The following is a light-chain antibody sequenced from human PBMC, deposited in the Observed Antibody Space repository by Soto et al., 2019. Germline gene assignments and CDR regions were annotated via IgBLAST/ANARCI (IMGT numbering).Light chain of an antibody. CDR2: AAS. J-gene: IGKJ4*01. Sequence: DIQMTQSPSVLSASVGDRVTITCRASQSISSYLNWYQQKPGKAPKLLIYAASSLQSGVPSRFSGSGSGTDFTLTIRSMQTEDFAHYSCLQHHSYPLTFGGGTKVDIK. CDR3: LQHHSYPLT. V-gene: IGKV1-39*01. CDR1: QSISSY.